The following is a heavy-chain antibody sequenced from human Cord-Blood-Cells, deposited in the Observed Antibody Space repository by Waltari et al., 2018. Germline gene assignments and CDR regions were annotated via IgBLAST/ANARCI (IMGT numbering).Heavy chain of an antibody. J-gene: IGHJ4*02. V-gene: IGHV4-59*01. Sequence: QVQLQESGPGLVKPSETLSLTCTVSGGSISSYYWSWIRQPQGKGLEWIGYIYYSGSTNYNPSLKRRVTISIGTSKNQFSLRLSSVTAADTAVYYCARVGYYDCVWGSYDYWGQGTLVTVSS. CDR1: GGSISSYY. CDR3: ARVGYYDCVWGSYDY. CDR2: IYYSGST. D-gene: IGHD3-16*01.